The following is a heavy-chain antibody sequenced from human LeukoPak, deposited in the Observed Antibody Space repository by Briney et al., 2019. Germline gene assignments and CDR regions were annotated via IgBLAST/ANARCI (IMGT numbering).Heavy chain of an antibody. D-gene: IGHD2-15*01. CDR3: ARGPIYCSGGSCYLDY. CDR2: INPNSGGT. J-gene: IGHJ4*02. V-gene: IGHV1-2*02. Sequence: GASVKVSCKASGYTFTVYYMHWVRQAPGQGLEWMGWINPNSGGTNYAQKFQGRVTMTRDTSISTAYMELSRLRSDDTAVYYCARGPIYCSGGSCYLDYWGQGTLVTVSS. CDR1: GYTFTVYY.